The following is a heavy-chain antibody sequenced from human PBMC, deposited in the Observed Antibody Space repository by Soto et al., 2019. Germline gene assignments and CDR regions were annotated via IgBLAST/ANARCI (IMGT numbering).Heavy chain of an antibody. D-gene: IGHD6-13*01. Sequence: EVQLVESGGGLVKPGGSLSLSCAASGFTFSSYSMNWVRQAPGKGLEWVSSISSSSSYIYYADSVKGRFTISRDNAKNSLYLQMNSLRAEDTAVYYCARAIAAPAPYYYYYYMDVWGKGTTVTVSS. V-gene: IGHV3-21*01. CDR1: GFTFSSYS. J-gene: IGHJ6*03. CDR3: ARAIAAPAPYYYYYYMDV. CDR2: ISSSSSYI.